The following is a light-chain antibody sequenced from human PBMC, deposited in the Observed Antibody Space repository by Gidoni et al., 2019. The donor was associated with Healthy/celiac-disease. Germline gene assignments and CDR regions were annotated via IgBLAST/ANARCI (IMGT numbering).Light chain of an antibody. J-gene: IGLJ2*01. CDR3: QSYDSSLSGSVV. CDR2: DNS. Sequence: QSVLTHPPSVSGAPGQRVTIPCTGRSANIGAGYDVHWYQQLPVTAPKHLIYDNSNRPSGVPDRFSGSKSGTSASLAITGLQAEDEADYYCQSYDSSLSGSVVFGGGTKLTVL. V-gene: IGLV1-40*01. CDR1: SANIGAGYD.